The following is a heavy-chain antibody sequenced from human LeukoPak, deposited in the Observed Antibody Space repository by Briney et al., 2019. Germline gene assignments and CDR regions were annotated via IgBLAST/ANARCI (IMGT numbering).Heavy chain of an antibody. V-gene: IGHV3-23*01. Sequence: GGSLRLSCAASGFTFNTYGMNWVRQAPGKGLEWVSIISSSGSDTYYADSVKRRFTIARDNPQNTLYLQMNILRADDTAIYYCARQGEGTTDYWGQGTLVTVSS. CDR2: ISSSGSDT. CDR1: GFTFNTYG. D-gene: IGHD2/OR15-2a*01. CDR3: ARQGEGTTDY. J-gene: IGHJ4*02.